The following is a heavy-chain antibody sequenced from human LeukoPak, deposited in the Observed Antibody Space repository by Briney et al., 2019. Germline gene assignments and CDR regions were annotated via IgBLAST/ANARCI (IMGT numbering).Heavy chain of an antibody. CDR2: ISYDGNIK. V-gene: IGHV3-30*03. CDR3: ARRAGAYSHPYDY. D-gene: IGHD4/OR15-4a*01. J-gene: IGHJ4*02. Sequence: PGGSLRFSCAASRFSFSRFGMHWVRQAPGKGLESVALISYDGNIKYYTDSVKGRLTISRDNSKNTLYLQTNSLRAEDTAVYYCARRAGAYSHPYDYWGQGTLVTVSS. CDR1: RFSFSRFG.